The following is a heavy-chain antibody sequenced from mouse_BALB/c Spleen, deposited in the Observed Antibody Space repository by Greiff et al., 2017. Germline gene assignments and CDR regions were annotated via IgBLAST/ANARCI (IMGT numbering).Heavy chain of an antibody. CDR3: ARHQGDYSFAY. Sequence: EVQRVESGGDLVKPGGSLKLSCAASGFTFSSYGMSWVRQTPDKRLEWVATISSGGSYTYYPDSVKGRFTISRDNAKNTLYLQMSSLKSEDTAMYYCARHQGDYSFAYWGQGTLVTVSA. CDR1: GFTFSSYG. V-gene: IGHV5-6*01. D-gene: IGHD1-1*01. J-gene: IGHJ3*01. CDR2: ISSGGSYT.